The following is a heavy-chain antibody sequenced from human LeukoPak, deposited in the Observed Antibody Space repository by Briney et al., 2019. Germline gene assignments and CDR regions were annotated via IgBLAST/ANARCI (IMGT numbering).Heavy chain of an antibody. D-gene: IGHD3-22*01. V-gene: IGHV3-7*01. CDR3: ARSTYYYDSSGQLFPY. J-gene: IGHJ4*02. CDR2: IKQDGSEK. Sequence: GGSLRLSCAASGFTFRSYWMSWVRQAPGKGLEWVANIKQDGSEKYYVDSVKGRFTISRDNAKNSLYLQMNSLRAEDTAVYYCARSTYYYDSSGQLFPYWGQGTLVTVSS. CDR1: GFTFRSYW.